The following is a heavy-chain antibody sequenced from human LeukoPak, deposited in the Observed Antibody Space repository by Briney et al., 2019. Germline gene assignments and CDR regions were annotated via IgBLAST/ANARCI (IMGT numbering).Heavy chain of an antibody. D-gene: IGHD4-23*01. CDR1: GFTFSSYG. CDR2: ISYDGSNK. V-gene: IGHV3-30*18. CDR3: AKDIGYGGNSPNFDY. J-gene: IGHJ4*02. Sequence: GGSLRLSCAASGFTFSSYGMHWVRQAPGKGLEWVAVISYDGSNKYYADSVKGRFTISRDNAKNSLYLQMNSLRAEDTALYYCAKDIGYGGNSPNFDYWGQGTLVTVSS.